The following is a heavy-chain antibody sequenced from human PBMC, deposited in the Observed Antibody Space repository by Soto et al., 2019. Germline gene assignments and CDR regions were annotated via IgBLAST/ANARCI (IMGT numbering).Heavy chain of an antibody. CDR1: GGSFSGYY. Sequence: SETLSLTCAVYGGSFSGYYWSWIRQPPGKGLECIGEINHSGSTNYNPSLKSRVTISVDTSKNQFSLKLSSVTAADTAVYYCARGPAYYYDSSGYYYSYYYYGMDVWGQGTTVTVS. D-gene: IGHD3-22*01. CDR2: INHSGST. J-gene: IGHJ6*02. CDR3: ARGPAYYYDSSGYYYSYYYYGMDV. V-gene: IGHV4-34*01.